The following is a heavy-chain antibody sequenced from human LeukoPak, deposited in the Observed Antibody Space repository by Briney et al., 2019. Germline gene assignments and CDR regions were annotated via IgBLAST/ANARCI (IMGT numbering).Heavy chain of an antibody. Sequence: GGSLRLSCAASGFTFSSYAMSWVRQAPGKGLEWVSAISASGGSTYYADSVRGRFTISRDNSKNTLYLQMNSLRAEDTAVYYCAKEAYDSSGSPQSAFDIWGQGTMVTVSS. J-gene: IGHJ3*02. D-gene: IGHD3-22*01. CDR1: GFTFSSYA. V-gene: IGHV3-23*01. CDR3: AKEAYDSSGSPQSAFDI. CDR2: ISASGGST.